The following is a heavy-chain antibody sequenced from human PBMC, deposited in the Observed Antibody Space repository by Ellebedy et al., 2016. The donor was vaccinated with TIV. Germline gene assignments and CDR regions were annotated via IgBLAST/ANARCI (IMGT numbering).Heavy chain of an antibody. J-gene: IGHJ5*02. CDR1: GFTFTSYA. D-gene: IGHD6-13*01. CDR2: ITHNVAPT. CDR3: GRDAVTENSRWDWLDP. Sequence: PGGSLRLSCAASGFTFTSYAMTWVRQAPGKGLEWVSSITHNVAPTYYANSVKGRFTISRDNSRNTLYLQMNSLRAEDSAIYFCGRDAVTENSRWDWLDPWGQGTLVTVSS. V-gene: IGHV3-23*01.